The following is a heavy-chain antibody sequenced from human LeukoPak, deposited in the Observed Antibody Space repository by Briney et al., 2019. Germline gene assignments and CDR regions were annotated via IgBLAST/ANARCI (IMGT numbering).Heavy chain of an antibody. CDR1: GGSISSYY. V-gene: IGHV4-59*01. CDR3: ARVLGYYYDSSGYSNNWFYP. J-gene: IGHJ5*02. CDR2: IYYSGST. D-gene: IGHD3-22*01. Sequence: SETLSLTCTVSGGSISSYYWSWIRQPPGKGLEWIGYIYYSGSTNYNPSLKSRVTISVDTSKNQFSLKLSSVTAADTAVYYCARVLGYYYDSSGYSNNWFYPWGQGTLVTVSS.